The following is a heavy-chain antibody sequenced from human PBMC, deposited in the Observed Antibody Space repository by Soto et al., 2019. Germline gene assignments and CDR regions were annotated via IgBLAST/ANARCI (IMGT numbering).Heavy chain of an antibody. CDR2: IYYSGST. Sequence: PSETLSLTCTVSGGSISSGDYYWSWIRQPPGKGLEWIGYIYYSGSTYYNPSLKSRVTISVDTSKNQFSLKLSSVTAADTAVYYCARDLEGCSSTSCYSWFDPWGQGTPVTGSS. J-gene: IGHJ5*02. D-gene: IGHD2-2*01. CDR3: ARDLEGCSSTSCYSWFDP. V-gene: IGHV4-30-4*01. CDR1: GGSISSGDYY.